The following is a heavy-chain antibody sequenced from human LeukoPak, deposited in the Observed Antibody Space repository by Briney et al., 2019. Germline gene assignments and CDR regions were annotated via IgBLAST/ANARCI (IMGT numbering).Heavy chain of an antibody. D-gene: IGHD4-17*01. CDR2: IYYSGST. CDR1: GGSISSGSYY. V-gene: IGHV4-39*07. CDR3: ARHQHIYYGDYGFHAFDI. Sequence: SQTLSLTCTVSGGSISSGSYYWGWIRQPAGKGLEWIGSIYYSGSTYYNPSLKSRVTISVDTSKNQFSLKLSSVTAADTAVYYCARHQHIYYGDYGFHAFDIWGQGTMVTVSS. J-gene: IGHJ3*02.